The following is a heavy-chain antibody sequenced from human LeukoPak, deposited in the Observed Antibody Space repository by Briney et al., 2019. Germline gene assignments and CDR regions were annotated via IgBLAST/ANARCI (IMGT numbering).Heavy chain of an antibody. CDR1: GFTFSSYG. J-gene: IGHJ3*02. V-gene: IGHV3-30*18. D-gene: IGHD2-21*02. CDR2: ISYDGSNK. Sequence: GGSLRLSCAASGFTFSSYGMHWVRQAPGKGLEWVAVISYDGSNKYYADSVKGRFTISRDNSKNTLYLQMYSLRAEDTAVYYCAKDLRPTADFSPVAFDIWGQGTMVTVSS. CDR3: AKDLRPTADFSPVAFDI.